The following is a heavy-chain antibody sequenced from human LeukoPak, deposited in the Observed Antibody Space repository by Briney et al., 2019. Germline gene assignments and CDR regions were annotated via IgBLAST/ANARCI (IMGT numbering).Heavy chain of an antibody. V-gene: IGHV3-74*01. CDR1: GFTFSSYW. CDR2: INSEGSST. Sequence: GVSLRLSCAASGFTFSSYWMHWVRQAPGKGLVWVSRINSEGSSTNYADSVKGRFTISRDNAKNTLYVQMNSLRAEDTAVYYCARGGRYFDWLKYYFDYWGQGTLVTVSS. D-gene: IGHD3-9*01. CDR3: ARGGRYFDWLKYYFDY. J-gene: IGHJ4*02.